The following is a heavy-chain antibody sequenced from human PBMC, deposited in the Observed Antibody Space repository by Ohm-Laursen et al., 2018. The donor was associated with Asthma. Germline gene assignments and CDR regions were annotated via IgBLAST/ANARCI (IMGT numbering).Heavy chain of an antibody. CDR2: VYGDGGNT. CDR3: TRGGHYGSYFDY. V-gene: IGHV3-74*01. Sequence: SLRLSCAASGFTFSTYCMHWVRQAPGKGLVWVSRVYGDGGNTIYADSVKGRFTISRDNAKNTLYLQMNSLRAEDTAVYYCTRGGHYGSYFDYWGQGTLVTVSS. D-gene: IGHD4-17*01. CDR1: GFTFSTYC. J-gene: IGHJ4*02.